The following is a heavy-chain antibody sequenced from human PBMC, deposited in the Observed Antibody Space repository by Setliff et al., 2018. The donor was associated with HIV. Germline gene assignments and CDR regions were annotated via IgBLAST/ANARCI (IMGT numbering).Heavy chain of an antibody. CDR2: TFHTGYT. V-gene: IGHV4-30-4*08. CDR3: ARDKGRPHHFDNNSYYRSDTFDI. CDR1: GDSIRSGDYY. Sequence: SETLSLTCTVSGDSIRSGDYYWSWIRQSPEKGLEWTGYTFHTGYTYYNPSLKSRIIISVDLSKNQLSLELTSVTAADTAIYYCARDKGRPHHFDNNSYYRSDTFDIWGHGTMVTVSS. D-gene: IGHD3-10*01. J-gene: IGHJ3*02.